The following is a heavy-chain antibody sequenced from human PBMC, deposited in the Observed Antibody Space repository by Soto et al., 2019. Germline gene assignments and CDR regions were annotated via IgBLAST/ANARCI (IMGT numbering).Heavy chain of an antibody. CDR1: GYTFTNYD. D-gene: IGHD5-12*01. J-gene: IGHJ6*03. CDR3: ARTRGRYSGYVTYYYYYMDV. Sequence: ASVKVSCKASGYTFTNYDINWVRQATGQGLEWMGWMNPNSGNTGYAQKFQGRVTMTRNTSISTAYMELSSLRSEDTAVYYCARTRGRYSGYVTYYYYYMDVWGKGTTVTVSS. V-gene: IGHV1-8*01. CDR2: MNPNSGNT.